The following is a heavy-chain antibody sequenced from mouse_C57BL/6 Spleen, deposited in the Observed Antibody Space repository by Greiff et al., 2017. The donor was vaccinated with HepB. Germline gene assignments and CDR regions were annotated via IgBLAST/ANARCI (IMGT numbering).Heavy chain of an antibody. CDR2: IRSKSSNYAT. CDR1: GFTFNTYA. D-gene: IGHD2-4*01. V-gene: IGHV10-3*01. Sequence: EVKVVESGGGLVQPKGSLKLSCAASGFTFNTYAMHWVRQAPGKGLEWVARIRSKSSNYATYYADSVKDRFTISRDDSQSMLYLQMNNLKTEDTAMYYCVREGGTPFYYDYDVNFDVWGTGTTVTVSS. J-gene: IGHJ1*03. CDR3: VREGGTPFYYDYDVNFDV.